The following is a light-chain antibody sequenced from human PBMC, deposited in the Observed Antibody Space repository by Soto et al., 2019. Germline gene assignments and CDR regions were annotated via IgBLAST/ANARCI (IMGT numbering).Light chain of an antibody. CDR1: SSDVGVYNH. J-gene: IGLJ1*01. V-gene: IGLV2-14*01. Sequence: QAVVTQPASVSGSPGQSITISCTGTSSDVGVYNHVSWYQQHPGKAPKLLISDVTNRPSGVSDRFSGSKSGNTASLTISGLQTEDEADYYCMSYTTSITYVFGTGTKVTVL. CDR3: MSYTTSITYV. CDR2: DVT.